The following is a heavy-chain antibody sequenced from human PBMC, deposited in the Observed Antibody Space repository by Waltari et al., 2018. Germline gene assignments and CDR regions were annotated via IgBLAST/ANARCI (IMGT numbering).Heavy chain of an antibody. CDR2: INHSGST. D-gene: IGHD3-22*01. V-gene: IGHV4-34*01. Sequence: QVQLQQWGAGLLKPSETLSLTCAVYGGSFSGYYWSWIRQPPGKGLEWIGEINHSGSTNYNPSLKSRVTISVDTSKNQFSLKLSSVTAADTAVYYCARGGSSSGFRLLNYYYGMDVWGQGTTVTVSS. CDR1: GGSFSGYY. J-gene: IGHJ6*02. CDR3: ARGGSSSGFRLLNYYYGMDV.